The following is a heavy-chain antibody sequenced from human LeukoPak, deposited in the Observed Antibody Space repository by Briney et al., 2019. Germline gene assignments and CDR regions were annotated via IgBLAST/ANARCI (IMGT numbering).Heavy chain of an antibody. Sequence: PGGSLRLSCAASGFTFSSYAMSWVRQAPGKGLEWVSAISGSGGSTYYADSVKGRFTISRDNSKNTLYLQMNSLRAEDTAVYYCARGVGYYDYVDYWGQGTLVTVSS. V-gene: IGHV3-23*01. J-gene: IGHJ4*02. D-gene: IGHD3-22*01. CDR3: ARGVGYYDYVDY. CDR1: GFTFSSYA. CDR2: ISGSGGST.